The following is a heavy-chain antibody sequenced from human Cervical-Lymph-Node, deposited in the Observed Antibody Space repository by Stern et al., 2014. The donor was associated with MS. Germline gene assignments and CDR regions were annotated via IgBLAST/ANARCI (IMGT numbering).Heavy chain of an antibody. D-gene: IGHD1-26*01. J-gene: IGHJ4*02. V-gene: IGHV5-51*03. CDR2: IYPGDSDT. CDR3: ARLPRIVGARGHFDY. Sequence: EVQLVESGAEVRKPGESLKISCKSFGYTFTSHWIGWVRQLPGKGLEWVGIIYPGDSDTRYSPSFEGQVTMSVDKSISVAYLQWSTLKASDSAIYYCARLPRIVGARGHFDYWGQGTLVTVSS. CDR1: GYTFTSHW.